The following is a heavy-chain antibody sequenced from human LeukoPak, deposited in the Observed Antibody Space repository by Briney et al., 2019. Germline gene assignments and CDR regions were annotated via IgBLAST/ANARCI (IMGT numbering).Heavy chain of an antibody. CDR1: GGSISSYH. Sequence: SETLSLTCTVSGGSISSYHWSWIRQPPGKGLEWIGYIYYSGSTNYNPSLKSRVTISVDTSKDQFSLKLSSVTAADTAVYYCARELITMVRGVIQGNWFDPWGQGTLVTVSS. CDR3: ARELITMVRGVIQGNWFDP. CDR2: IYYSGST. J-gene: IGHJ5*02. V-gene: IGHV4-59*01. D-gene: IGHD3-10*01.